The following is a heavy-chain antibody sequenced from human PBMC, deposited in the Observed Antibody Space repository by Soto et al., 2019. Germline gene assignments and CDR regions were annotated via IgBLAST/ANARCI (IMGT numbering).Heavy chain of an antibody. CDR1: GGTFNSYD. CDR3: ARLSRPNYYDTSGFFQDNWLDP. Sequence: QVQLVQSGAEVKKPGSSMKVSCKASGGTFNSYDINWVRQAPGQGLEWMGGIIPIVETPKYAQKFQGRVTITADESTTTVYMELSSLSSEDTAMYYCARLSRPNYYDTSGFFQDNWLDPWGQGTLVTVSS. J-gene: IGHJ5*02. CDR2: IIPIVETP. D-gene: IGHD3-22*01. V-gene: IGHV1-69*01.